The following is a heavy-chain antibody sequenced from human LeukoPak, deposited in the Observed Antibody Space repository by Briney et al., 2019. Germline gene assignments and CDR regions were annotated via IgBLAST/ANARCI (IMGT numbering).Heavy chain of an antibody. J-gene: IGHJ3*02. CDR1: GFTFSNYW. D-gene: IGHD2-21*02. Sequence: TGGSLRLSCAASGFTFSNYWMSWVRQAPGKGLEWVANIKEDGSENDYVDSVKGRFTISRDNAKNSLYLQLNSLTAEDTAVYYCARDGGVTPYAFDIWGQGTMVTVSS. CDR3: ARDGGVTPYAFDI. V-gene: IGHV3-7*01. CDR2: IKEDGSEN.